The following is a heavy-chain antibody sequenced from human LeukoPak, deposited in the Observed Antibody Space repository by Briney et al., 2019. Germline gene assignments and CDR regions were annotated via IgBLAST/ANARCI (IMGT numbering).Heavy chain of an antibody. V-gene: IGHV3-21*01. CDR3: ARENLIAVAGVIDY. J-gene: IGHJ4*02. CDR2: ISSSSSYI. CDR1: GLTFSSYS. D-gene: IGHD6-19*01. Sequence: GGSLTLSCAASGLTFSSYSMNWVRQAPGKGLEWVSSISSSSSYIYYADSVKGRFTISRDNAKNSLYLQMNSLRAEDTAVYYCARENLIAVAGVIDYWGQGTLVTVSS.